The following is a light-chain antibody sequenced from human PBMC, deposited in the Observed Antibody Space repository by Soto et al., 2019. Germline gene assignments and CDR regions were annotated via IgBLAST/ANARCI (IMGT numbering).Light chain of an antibody. CDR3: QQYNNWPPSIT. V-gene: IGKV3-15*01. CDR1: QTITRS. Sequence: DRXALSLGASQTITRSSLAWYQQKPGQAPRLLIYGASTRATGIPARFSGSGSGTEFTLTISSLQSEDFAVYSCQQYNNWPPSITFGQGTRLEIK. J-gene: IGKJ5*01. CDR2: GAS.